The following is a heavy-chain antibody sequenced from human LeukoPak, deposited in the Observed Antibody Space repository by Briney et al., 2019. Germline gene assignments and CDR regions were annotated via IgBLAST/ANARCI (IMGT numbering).Heavy chain of an antibody. CDR3: TRDLIPDYGLLIDY. D-gene: IGHD4-17*01. J-gene: IGHJ4*02. CDR1: GFTFGDYA. V-gene: IGHV3-49*04. CDR2: IRSKAYGGTT. Sequence: QTGGSLRLSCTASGFTFGDYAMSWVRQAPGKGLEWVGFIRSKAYGGTTEYAASVKGRFTISRDDSKSVAYLQMNSLKTEDTAVYYCTRDLIPDYGLLIDYWGQGTLVTVSS.